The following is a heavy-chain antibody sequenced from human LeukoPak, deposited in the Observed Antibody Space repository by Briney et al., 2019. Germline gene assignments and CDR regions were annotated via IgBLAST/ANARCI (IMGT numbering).Heavy chain of an antibody. J-gene: IGHJ4*02. Sequence: PGGSLRLSCAASGFTFSSYNMNWVRQAPGKGLEWVSSISSGSSYIYYADSVKGRFTIYRDNANTSLYLQMNSLIAEDTAVYYCASVAVAGYFDSWGQGTLVTVSS. CDR2: ISSGSSYI. V-gene: IGHV3-21*01. CDR1: GFTFSSYN. D-gene: IGHD6-19*01. CDR3: ASVAVAGYFDS.